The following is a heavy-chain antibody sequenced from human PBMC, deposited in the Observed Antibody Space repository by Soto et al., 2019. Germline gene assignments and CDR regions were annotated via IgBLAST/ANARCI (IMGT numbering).Heavy chain of an antibody. V-gene: IGHV4-4*02. CDR3: ARGRGGNYDAFDI. CDR1: GGSISSKKW. CDR2: IYHSGST. D-gene: IGHD1-1*01. Sequence: SETLSLTCAVSGGSISSKKWWSWVRQPPGKGLEWVGEIYHSGSTNYNPSLKSRVTISVDKSKNQFSLNLTSVTAADTAVYYCARGRGGNYDAFDIWGQGTMVTVS. J-gene: IGHJ3*02.